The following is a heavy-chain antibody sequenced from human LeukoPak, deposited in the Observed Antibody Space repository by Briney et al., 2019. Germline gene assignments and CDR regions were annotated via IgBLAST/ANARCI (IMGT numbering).Heavy chain of an antibody. D-gene: IGHD3-3*01. CDR3: ARITDRTIIGEIMHGFDI. CDR2: IYYNGRT. Sequence: SETLSLTCTVSGDSINNNNYYWGWIRQPPGKGLEWIGNIYYNGRTYYSSSLKSRGTISVDTSNNQFSLRLSSVTAADTAVYYCARITDRTIIGEIMHGFDIWGQGTPVTVSS. J-gene: IGHJ3*02. V-gene: IGHV4-39*01. CDR1: GDSINNNNYY.